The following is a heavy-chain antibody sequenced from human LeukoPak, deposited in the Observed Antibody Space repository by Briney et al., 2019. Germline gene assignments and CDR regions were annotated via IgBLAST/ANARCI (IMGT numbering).Heavy chain of an antibody. CDR1: GFTFSSYL. J-gene: IGHJ3*02. CDR3: ARDRFYCSSTSCYPYDGLDAFDI. CDR2: IKIDVSST. Sequence: GGSLRLSCAASGFTFSSYLRHWVRQAPRKGLVWVSRIKIDVSSTSYADSVKGRFTISRDNAKNTLYLQMNSLRAEDTAVYYCARDRFYCSSTSCYPYDGLDAFDIWGQGTMVTVSS. D-gene: IGHD2-2*01. V-gene: IGHV3-74*01.